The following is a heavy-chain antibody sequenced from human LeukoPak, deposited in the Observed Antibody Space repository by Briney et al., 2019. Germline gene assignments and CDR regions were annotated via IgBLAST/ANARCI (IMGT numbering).Heavy chain of an antibody. J-gene: IGHJ3*02. CDR1: VGSISSGNW. D-gene: IGHD1-26*01. CDR2: ITSDGSST. Sequence: ETLSLTCAVSVGSISSGNWWSWVRQSPGKGLVWVSLITSDGSSTTYADSVKGRFTISRDNAKNTLYLQMNSLRVEDTAVYYCARDFGRVGATNAFDIWGQGTMVTVSS. V-gene: IGHV3-74*01. CDR3: ARDFGRVGATNAFDI.